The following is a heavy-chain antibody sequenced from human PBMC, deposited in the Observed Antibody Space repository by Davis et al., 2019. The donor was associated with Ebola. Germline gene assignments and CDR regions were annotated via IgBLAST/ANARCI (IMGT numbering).Heavy chain of an antibody. J-gene: IGHJ4*02. Sequence: GESLKISCAASGFTFSSYAMSWVRQAPGRGLVWVSRTNEDGSTTNYADSVKGRFTISRDNAKNTLYLQMNSLRAKDTAVYYCARDLSGMDDYWGQGTLVTVSS. CDR1: GFTFSSYA. CDR3: ARDLSGMDDY. CDR2: TNEDGSTT. D-gene: IGHD6-19*01. V-gene: IGHV3-74*01.